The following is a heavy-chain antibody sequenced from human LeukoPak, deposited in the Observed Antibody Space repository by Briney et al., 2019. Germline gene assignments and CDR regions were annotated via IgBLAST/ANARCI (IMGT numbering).Heavy chain of an antibody. J-gene: IGHJ4*02. CDR1: GGSISSSSYY. CDR3: ARRAWFGPRFDY. D-gene: IGHD3-10*01. CDR2: IYYSGST. V-gene: IGHV4-39*01. Sequence: KASETLSLTCTVSGGSISSSSYYWGWIRQPPGKGLEWIGSIYYSGSTYYNPSLKSRVTISVDTSKNQFSLKLCSVTAADTAVYYCARRAWFGPRFDYWGQGTLVTVSS.